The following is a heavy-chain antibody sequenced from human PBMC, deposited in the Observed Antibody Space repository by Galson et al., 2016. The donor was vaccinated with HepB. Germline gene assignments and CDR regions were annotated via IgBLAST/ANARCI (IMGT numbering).Heavy chain of an antibody. Sequence: SLRLSCAASGFTFSEYYMSWIRQAPGKGLEWISYISGRGSNIFYADSVRGRFTISGDNAKKSLYLQMSSLRADDTAVYYCSRADILTGTPWFDPWGQGTLVTVSS. D-gene: IGHD3-9*01. J-gene: IGHJ5*02. CDR2: ISGRGSNI. CDR1: GFTFSEYY. V-gene: IGHV3-11*01. CDR3: SRADILTGTPWFDP.